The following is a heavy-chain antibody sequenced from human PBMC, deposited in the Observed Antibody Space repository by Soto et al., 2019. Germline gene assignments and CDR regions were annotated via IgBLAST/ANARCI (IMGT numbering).Heavy chain of an antibody. CDR1: GFTFSSYS. J-gene: IGHJ6*02. CDR3: ARDSGTTKAYYYYYYGMDV. V-gene: IGHV3-21*01. D-gene: IGHD1-1*01. CDR2: ISSSSSYI. Sequence: GGSLRLSCAASGFTFSSYSMNWVRQAPGKGLEWVSSISSSSSYIYYADSVKGRFTISRDNAKNSLYLQMNSLRAADTAVYYCARDSGTTKAYYYYYYGMDVWGQGTAVSVSS.